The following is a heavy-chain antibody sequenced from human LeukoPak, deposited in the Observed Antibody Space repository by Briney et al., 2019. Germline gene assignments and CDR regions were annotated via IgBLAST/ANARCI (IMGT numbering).Heavy chain of an antibody. D-gene: IGHD3-10*01. CDR2: IYYSGST. CDR3: TREVEGYSYTSGRFLHFDP. CDR1: GDSIRSSSYH. J-gene: IGHJ5*02. V-gene: IGHV4-39*07. Sequence: PSETLSLTCTVSGDSIRSSSYHWGWIRQPPGKGLEWIGSIYYSGSTYNNRSLKRRLTISIDTSKNQFSPRQSSVTAADTAVYYCTREVEGYSYTSGRFLHFDPWGQGTLVTVSS.